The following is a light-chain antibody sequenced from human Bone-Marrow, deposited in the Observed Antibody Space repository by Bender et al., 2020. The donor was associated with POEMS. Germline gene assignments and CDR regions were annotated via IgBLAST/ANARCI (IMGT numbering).Light chain of an antibody. CDR3: SSYTSSSTII. V-gene: IGLV2-14*03. CDR2: DVR. CDR1: SSDVGGYNY. J-gene: IGLJ2*01. Sequence: QSALTQPASVSGSPGQSIAMTCTGTSSDVGGYNYVSWYQQHPDRAPRLMIFDVRQRPSGVSDRFSGSKSANTASLTISGLQAEDEGDYYCSSYTSSSTIIFGGGTKLTVL.